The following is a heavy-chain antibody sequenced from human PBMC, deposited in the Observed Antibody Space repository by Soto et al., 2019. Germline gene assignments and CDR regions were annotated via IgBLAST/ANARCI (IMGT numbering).Heavy chain of an antibody. J-gene: IGHJ6*02. CDR1: GYTFAGYY. CDR2: INPNSGGT. D-gene: IGHD6-13*01. Sequence: ASVKVSCKASGYTFAGYYRHWVRQAPGQGLEWMGWINPNSGGTNYAQKFQGWVTMTRDTSISTAYMELSRLRSDDTAVYYCARSRQQLVLSYYYYGMDVWGQGTTVPVSS. V-gene: IGHV1-2*04. CDR3: ARSRQQLVLSYYYYGMDV.